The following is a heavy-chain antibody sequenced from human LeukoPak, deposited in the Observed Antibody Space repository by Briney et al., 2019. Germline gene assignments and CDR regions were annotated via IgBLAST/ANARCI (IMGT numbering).Heavy chain of an antibody. CDR1: GFTFSSYG. D-gene: IGHD5-18*01. V-gene: IGHV3-30*18. CDR3: AKDGNTAMVTGYYFDY. J-gene: IGHJ4*02. CDR2: ISYDGSNK. Sequence: GGSLRLSCAASGFTFSSYGMHWVRQAPGKGLEWVAVISYDGSNKYYADSVKGRFTISRDNSKNTLYLQMNSLRAEDTAVYYCAKDGNTAMVTGYYFDYWGQGTLVTASS.